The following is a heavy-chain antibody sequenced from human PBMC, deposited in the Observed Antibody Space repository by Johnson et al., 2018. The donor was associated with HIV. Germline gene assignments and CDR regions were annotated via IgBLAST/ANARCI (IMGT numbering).Heavy chain of an antibody. J-gene: IGHJ3*02. CDR1: GFIFSDYY. D-gene: IGHD3-9*01. V-gene: IGHV3-11*04. Sequence: QVQLVESGGGLVKAGGSLRLSCAASGFIFSDYYMSWIRQAPWKGLEWVSYISSSGTFIYYVESVKGRFTLSRDNAKNSLYLQMNSLKAADTAVYYCASRALHYDVLTDYPVAANAFDIWGQGTMVTVSS. CDR2: ISSSGTFI. CDR3: ASRALHYDVLTDYPVAANAFDI.